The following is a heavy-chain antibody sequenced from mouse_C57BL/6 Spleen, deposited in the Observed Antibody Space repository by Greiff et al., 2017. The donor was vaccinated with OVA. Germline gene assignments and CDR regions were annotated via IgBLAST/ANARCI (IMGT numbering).Heavy chain of an antibody. V-gene: IGHV1-7*01. CDR3: ARSSDYDGALYAMDY. CDR1: GYTFTSYW. Sequence: QVQLQQSGAELAKPGASVKLSCKASGYTFTSYWMHWGKHRPGPGLEWIGYINPSSGYTKYNQKFKDKATLTADKSSSTAYMQLSSLTYEDSAVYYCARSSDYDGALYAMDYWGQGTSVTVSS. CDR2: INPSSGYT. J-gene: IGHJ4*01. D-gene: IGHD2-4*01.